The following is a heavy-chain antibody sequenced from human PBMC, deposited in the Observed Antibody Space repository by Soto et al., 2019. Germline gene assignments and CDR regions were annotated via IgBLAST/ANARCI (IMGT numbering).Heavy chain of an antibody. CDR1: GGSISGYY. V-gene: IGHV4-59*12. CDR3: ARSGTWYYYGAGSYRFYYNYGIDA. CDR2: MYNTGST. J-gene: IGHJ6*02. D-gene: IGHD3-10*01. Sequence: PSETLSLTCTVSGGSISGYYLSWIRQPPGKGLEWIGYMYNTGSTVYNPSFKSRVTISVDTSKNQFSLKLSSVTAADTAVYYCARSGTWYYYGAGSYRFYYNYGIDAWGQRTTVTISS.